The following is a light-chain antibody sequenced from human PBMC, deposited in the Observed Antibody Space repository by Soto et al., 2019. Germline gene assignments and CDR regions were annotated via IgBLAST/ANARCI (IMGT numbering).Light chain of an antibody. CDR2: KAS. CDR1: QCIRND. CDR3: QHYNCYSEA. V-gene: IGKV1-5*03. J-gene: IGKJ1*01. Sequence: IQVTLSTTSLSASVGDRVTITGRASQCIRNDLGWYQQIPGKVPKLLIYKASTLKSGVPSRFSGSGSGTEFTLTISSLQPDDFATYYCQHYNCYSEAFCQVTKVDVK.